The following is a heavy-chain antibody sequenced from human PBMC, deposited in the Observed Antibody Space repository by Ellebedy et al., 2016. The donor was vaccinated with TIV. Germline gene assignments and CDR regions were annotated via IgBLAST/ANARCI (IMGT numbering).Heavy chain of an antibody. Sequence: YAQKFQGRVTMTRNTSISTAYMELSSLRSEDTAVYYCAGGSRFDPWGQGTLVTVSS. V-gene: IGHV1-8*01. CDR3: AGGSRFDP. J-gene: IGHJ5*02.